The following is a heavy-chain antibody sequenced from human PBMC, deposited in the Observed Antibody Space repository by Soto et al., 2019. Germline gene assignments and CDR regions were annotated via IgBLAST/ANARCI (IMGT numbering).Heavy chain of an antibody. CDR3: AKERRYSFDAFDI. V-gene: IGHV3-30*18. CDR1: GFTFNFFG. CDR2: ISYDGREK. J-gene: IGHJ3*02. Sequence: QEQLVESGGGVIQAGRSLRLSCAASGFTFNFFGMHWDRQAPGKVLEWVAVISYDGREKYYADSVKGRFTMSRDNSKNMVYLEMSSLRPEDTSVYYCAKERRYSFDAFDIWGHGTMVTVSS. D-gene: IGHD5-12*01.